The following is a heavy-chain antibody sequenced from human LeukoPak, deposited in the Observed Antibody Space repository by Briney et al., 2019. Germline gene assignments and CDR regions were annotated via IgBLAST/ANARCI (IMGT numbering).Heavy chain of an antibody. CDR2: IKQDGSEK. D-gene: IGHD5-18*01. CDR1: GFTFSTYW. V-gene: IGHV3-7*01. CDR3: VRDVSGSSYGDY. J-gene: IGHJ4*02. Sequence: GGSLILSCAASGFTFSTYWMNWVRQAPGKGLEWLANIKQDGSEKYYLDSVKGRFTISRDNAKNSLYLQMNSLRAEDTSVYYCVRDVSGSSYGDYWGQGTLVTVSS.